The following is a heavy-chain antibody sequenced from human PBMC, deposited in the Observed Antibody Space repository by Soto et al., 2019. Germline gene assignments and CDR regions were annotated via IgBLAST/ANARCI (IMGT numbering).Heavy chain of an antibody. D-gene: IGHD1-1*01. J-gene: IGHJ4*02. CDR2: ISDGGGRT. V-gene: IGHV3-23*01. CDR3: VKGLNRTTSGNY. Sequence: RGSLRLSCAASGFTFSSYAMSWVRQAPGKGLEWVSGISDGGGRTYYADSVKGRFPISRDNSKNTLYLQMNSLRAEDTGVYYFVKGLNRTTSGNYWCQAILVTVS. CDR1: GFTFSSYA.